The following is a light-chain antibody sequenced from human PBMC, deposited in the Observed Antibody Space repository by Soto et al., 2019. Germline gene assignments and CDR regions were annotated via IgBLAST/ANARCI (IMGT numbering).Light chain of an antibody. Sequence: DIQLTQSPSTLSASVGDRVTITCRASQSISTWLAWYQQKPGKAPKLLIYKASSLEGGVPSRFGGSGSGTQLNIPIRPLPLNVLATYYSQKYNTTPPTFGGGTKGDIK. V-gene: IGKV1-5*03. CDR2: KAS. J-gene: IGKJ4*01. CDR3: QKYNTTPPT. CDR1: QSISTW.